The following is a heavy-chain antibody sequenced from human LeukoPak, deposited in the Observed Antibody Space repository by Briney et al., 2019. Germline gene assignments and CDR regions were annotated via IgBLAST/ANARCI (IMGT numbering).Heavy chain of an antibody. CDR3: AKELGRSRCFDY. V-gene: IGHV3-23*01. J-gene: IGHJ4*02. CDR1: GFTVSNSY. Sequence: PGGSLRLSCAASGFTVSNSYINWVRQAPGKGLEWVSAISGSGGSTYYADSVKGRFTISRDNSKNTLYLQMNSLRAEDTAVYYCAKELGRSRCFDYWGQGTLVTVSS. CDR2: ISGSGGST. D-gene: IGHD3-3*02.